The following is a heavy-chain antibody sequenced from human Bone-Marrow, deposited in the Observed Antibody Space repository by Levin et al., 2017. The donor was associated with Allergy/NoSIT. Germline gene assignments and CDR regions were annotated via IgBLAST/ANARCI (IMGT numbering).Heavy chain of an antibody. CDR3: ARLYCSSTSCYTGVFDY. CDR1: GYTFTGYY. J-gene: IGHJ4*02. Sequence: ASVKVSCKASGYTFTGYYMHWVRQAPGQGLEWMGWINPNSGGTNYAQKFQGRVTMTRDTSISTAYMELSRLRSDDTAVYYCARLYCSSTSCYTGVFDYWGQGTLVTVSS. CDR2: INPNSGGT. V-gene: IGHV1-2*02. D-gene: IGHD2-2*02.